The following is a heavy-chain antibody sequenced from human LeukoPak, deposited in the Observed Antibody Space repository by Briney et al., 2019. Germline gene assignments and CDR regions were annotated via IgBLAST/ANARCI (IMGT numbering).Heavy chain of an antibody. Sequence: GGSLRLSCAASGFTFDDYAMHWVRQAPGKGLEWVSGISWNSGSIGYADSVKGRFTISRDNAKNSLYLQMNSLRAEDTALYYCAKDLAAAGTGGVDIWGQGTMVTVSS. J-gene: IGHJ3*02. CDR2: ISWNSGSI. CDR3: AKDLAAAGTGGVDI. V-gene: IGHV3-9*01. D-gene: IGHD6-13*01. CDR1: GFTFDDYA.